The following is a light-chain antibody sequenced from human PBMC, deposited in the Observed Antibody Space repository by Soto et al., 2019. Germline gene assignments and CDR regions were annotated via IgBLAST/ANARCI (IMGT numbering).Light chain of an antibody. CDR3: QAWGSSPGV. CDR2: QDS. J-gene: IGLJ2*01. V-gene: IGLV3-1*01. Sequence: SYELTQPPSVSVSPGQTASITCSGDKLGDKYACWYQQKPGQSPVLVIYQDSKRPSGIPERFSGSNSGNTATLTISGTQAMDEADYYCQAWGSSPGVFGGGTKLTVL. CDR1: KLGDKY.